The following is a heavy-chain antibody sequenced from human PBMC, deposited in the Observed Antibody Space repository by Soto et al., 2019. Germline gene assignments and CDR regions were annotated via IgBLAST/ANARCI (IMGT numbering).Heavy chain of an antibody. V-gene: IGHV4-34*01. D-gene: IGHD2-15*01. CDR2: INHSGST. CDR3: ARRSTKRLSSLIVVVVAATRAYYYGMDV. Sequence: SETLSHTCAVYGGSFSGYYWSWIRPPPGKGLEWIGEINHSGSTNYNPSLKSRATISVDTSKNQFSLKLSSVTAADTAVYYCARRSTKRLSSLIVVVVAATRAYYYGMDVWGQGTTVTVSS. J-gene: IGHJ6*02. CDR1: GGSFSGYY.